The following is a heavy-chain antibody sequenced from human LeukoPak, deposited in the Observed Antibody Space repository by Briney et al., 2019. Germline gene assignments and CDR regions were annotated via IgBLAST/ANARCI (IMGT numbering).Heavy chain of an antibody. J-gene: IGHJ6*03. CDR2: IIPIFGTA. Sequence: ASVKVSCKASGGTFSSYAISWLRQAPGQGLEWMGGIIPIFGTANYAQKFQGRVTITADESTSTAYMELSSLRSEDTAVYYCASSTRFWSGYYSLNYYYYYMDVWGKGTTVTVSS. V-gene: IGHV1-69*13. CDR1: GGTFSSYA. D-gene: IGHD3-3*01. CDR3: ASSTRFWSGYYSLNYYYYYMDV.